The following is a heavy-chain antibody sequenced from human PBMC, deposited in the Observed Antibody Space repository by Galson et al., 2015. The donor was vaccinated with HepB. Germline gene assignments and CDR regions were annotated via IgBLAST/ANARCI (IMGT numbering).Heavy chain of an antibody. CDR2: ISYDGSNK. J-gene: IGHJ4*02. D-gene: IGHD5-18*01. V-gene: IGHV3-30*04. CDR1: GFTFSSYA. Sequence: SLRLSCAASGFTFSSYAMHWVRQAPGKGLEWVAVISYDGSNKYYADSVKGRFTISRDNSKNTLYLQMNSLRAEDTAVYYCARGRTAMVTGNFDYWGQGTLVTVSS. CDR3: ARGRTAMVTGNFDY.